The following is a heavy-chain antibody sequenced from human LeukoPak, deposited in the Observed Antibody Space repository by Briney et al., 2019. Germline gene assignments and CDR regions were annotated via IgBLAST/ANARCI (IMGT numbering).Heavy chain of an antibody. CDR2: IYHSGST. J-gene: IGHJ4*02. Sequence: SETLSLTCTVSGGSISSYYWSWIRQPPGKGLEWIAYIYHSGSTYHNPSLKSRVTISVDRSNNQFSLKLSSVTAADTAVYYCARVMDWNYGYYFDYWGQGTLVTVSS. V-gene: IGHV4-59*12. CDR1: GGSISSYY. CDR3: ARVMDWNYGYYFDY. D-gene: IGHD1-7*01.